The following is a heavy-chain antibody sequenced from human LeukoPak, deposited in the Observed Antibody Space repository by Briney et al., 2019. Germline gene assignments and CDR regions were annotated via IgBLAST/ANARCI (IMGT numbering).Heavy chain of an antibody. CDR1: GFTFSSSA. CDR3: AKALTSGWYLDAFNI. D-gene: IGHD6-19*01. J-gene: IGHJ3*02. V-gene: IGHV3-30*18. Sequence: GGSLRLSCAASGFTFSSSAMSWVRQAPGKGLEWVAVISYDGSNKYYADSVKGRFTISRDNSKNTLFLEMNSLRAEDTAVYYCAKALTSGWYLDAFNIWGHGTMVTVSS. CDR2: ISYDGSNK.